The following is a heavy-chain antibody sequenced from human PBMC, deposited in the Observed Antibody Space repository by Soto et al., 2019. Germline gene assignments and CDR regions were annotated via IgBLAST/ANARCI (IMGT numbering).Heavy chain of an antibody. D-gene: IGHD6-13*01. J-gene: IGHJ4*02. V-gene: IGHV3-30*18. CDR2: ISYDGSNK. CDR1: GFTFSRHG. CDR3: AKETGIQFDY. Sequence: QVQLVESGGGVVQPGRSLRLSCAASGFTFSRHGMHWVRQAPGKGLEWVALISYDGSNKYYADSVKGRFTISRDNSKNTLYLQMNSLRAEDTAVYYCAKETGIQFDYWGPGTLVTVSS.